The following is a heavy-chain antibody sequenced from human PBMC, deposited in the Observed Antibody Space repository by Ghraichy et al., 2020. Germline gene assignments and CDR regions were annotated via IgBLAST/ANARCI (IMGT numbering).Heavy chain of an antibody. Sequence: ASVKVSCKASGYSFTNYGISWVRQAPGQGLEWVGWISGYDGRANYAQKFQGRVTLTIDTSTTTAYMELRSLRSDDTAVFYCARDWEDRAKYNLFDPWGQGTLVTVSS. D-gene: IGHD4/OR15-4a*01. CDR2: ISGYDGRA. V-gene: IGHV1-18*01. CDR3: ARDWEDRAKYNLFDP. CDR1: GYSFTNYG. J-gene: IGHJ5*02.